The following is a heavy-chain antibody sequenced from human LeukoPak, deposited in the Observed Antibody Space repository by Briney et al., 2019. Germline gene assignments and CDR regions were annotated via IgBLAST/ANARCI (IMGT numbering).Heavy chain of an antibody. V-gene: IGHV4-39*07. CDR2: IYYSGST. D-gene: IGHD2-2*01. CDR1: GGSISSSNYY. CDR3: AREEYCSSTSCYHSWFDP. Sequence: PSETLSLTCTVSGGSISSSNYYWGWIRQPPGKGLEWIGSIYYSGSTYYNPSLKSRVAISADTSKNQFSLKLSSVTAADTAVYYCAREEYCSSTSCYHSWFDPWGQGTLVTVSS. J-gene: IGHJ5*02.